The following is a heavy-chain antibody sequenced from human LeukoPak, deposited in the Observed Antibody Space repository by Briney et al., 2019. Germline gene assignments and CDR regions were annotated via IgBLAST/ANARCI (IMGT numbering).Heavy chain of an antibody. CDR1: GGSFSGYY. J-gene: IGHJ4*02. V-gene: IGHV4-34*01. D-gene: IGHD3-10*01. CDR2: INHSGST. CDR3: ARLTGITMVRGVIIEPDY. Sequence: SETLSLTCVVYGGSFSGYYWSWIRQPPGKGLEWIGEINHSGSTNYNPSLKSRVTISVDTSKNQFSLKLSSVTAADTAVYYCARLTGITMVRGVIIEPDYWGQGTLVTVSS.